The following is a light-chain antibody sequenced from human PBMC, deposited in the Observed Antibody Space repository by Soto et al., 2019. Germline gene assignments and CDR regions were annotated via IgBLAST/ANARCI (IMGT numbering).Light chain of an antibody. CDR1: SSDVGGYNY. J-gene: IGLJ2*01. CDR2: EVS. CDR3: ISYAGSNNPV. V-gene: IGLV2-8*01. Sequence: QSALTQPPSASGSPGQSVTISCTGTSSDVGGYNYVSWYQQHPGKAPKLMIYEVSKRPSGVPDRFSGSKSGNTASLTVSGLQAEDEADYYCISYAGSNNPVFGGGTKVTVL.